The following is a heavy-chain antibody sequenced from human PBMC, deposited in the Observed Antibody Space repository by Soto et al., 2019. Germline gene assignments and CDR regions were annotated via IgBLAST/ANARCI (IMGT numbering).Heavy chain of an antibody. CDR2: IYYSGST. V-gene: IGHV4-31*03. CDR1: GGSISSGGYY. CDR3: AREHEKRGSYLDS. Sequence: QVQLQESGPGLVKPSQTLSLTCTVSGGSISSGGYYWSWIRQHPGKGPEGIGYIYYSGSTYYNPSLQSRVTRSVDTSKNQFALKLSSVTATDTAVYYCAREHEKRGSYLDSWGQGTLVTVSS. J-gene: IGHJ4*02. D-gene: IGHD3-16*02.